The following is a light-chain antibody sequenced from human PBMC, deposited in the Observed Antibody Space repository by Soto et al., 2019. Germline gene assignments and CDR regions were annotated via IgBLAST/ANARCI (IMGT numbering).Light chain of an antibody. CDR1: TGAVTNGHY. J-gene: IGLJ1*01. CDR3: LLPYNGPYV. CDR2: DTT. Sequence: QAVVTQEPSLTVSPGGTVTLTCGSSTGAVTNGHYPYWFQQKPGQAPRTLIYDTTNRHSWTPARFSGSLLGGKAALTLSGAQPAEEAEYYCLLPYNGPYVFETGTQLTAL. V-gene: IGLV7-46*01.